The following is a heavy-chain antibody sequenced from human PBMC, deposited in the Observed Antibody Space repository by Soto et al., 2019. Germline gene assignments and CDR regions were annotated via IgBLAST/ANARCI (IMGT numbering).Heavy chain of an antibody. CDR1: GFSFSTYD. D-gene: IGHD2-2*01. CDR2: IRSGGQTI. V-gene: IGHV3-48*02. Sequence: EVQLVESGGGLVQPWGSLRLSCAASGFSFSTYDMNWVRQAPGKGLEWVSYIRSGGQTIKSTDSVRRRFTISRDKDKNSLYLQMSGLRDEDTGVYDCARDPQRGYSGMDVWGQGTTVTVSS. J-gene: IGHJ6*02. CDR3: ARDPQRGYSGMDV.